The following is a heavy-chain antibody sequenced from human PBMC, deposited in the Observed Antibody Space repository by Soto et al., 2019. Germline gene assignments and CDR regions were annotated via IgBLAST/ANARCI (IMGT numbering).Heavy chain of an antibody. CDR1: GGTFSSYT. D-gene: IGHD3-10*01. Sequence: ASVKVSCKASGGTFSSYTITWVRQAPGQGLEWMGRIIPILGITNYAQKFQGRVTITADKSTSTVYLELSSLRSEDTALYYCATTTSRGAEFDPWGQGTLVTVSS. CDR3: ATTTSRGAEFDP. CDR2: IIPILGIT. J-gene: IGHJ5*02. V-gene: IGHV1-69*02.